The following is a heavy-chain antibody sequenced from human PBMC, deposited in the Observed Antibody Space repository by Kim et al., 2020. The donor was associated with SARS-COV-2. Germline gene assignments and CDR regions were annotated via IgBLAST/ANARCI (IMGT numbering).Heavy chain of an antibody. V-gene: IGHV3-74*01. CDR2: INSDGSSS. CDR3: ARGYSTGSGHGEDH. J-gene: IGHJ4*02. Sequence: GGSLRLSCAASGLTFSSHWMHWVRQAPGKGLVWVSRINSDGSSSQYADFVGGRFTISRDNARNTLYLQMNSLRAEDTAIYYCARGYSTGSGHGEDHWGQG. D-gene: IGHD2-8*02. CDR1: GLTFSSHW.